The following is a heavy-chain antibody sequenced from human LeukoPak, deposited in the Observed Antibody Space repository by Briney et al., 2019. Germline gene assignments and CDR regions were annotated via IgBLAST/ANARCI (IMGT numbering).Heavy chain of an antibody. CDR1: GGTFSSYA. Sequence: SVKVSCKASGGTFSSYAISWVRQAPGQGLEWMGRIIPILGIANYAQKFQGRVTITADESTSTAHMELSSLRSEDTAVYYCARLTGTTFYYYMDVWGKGTTITVSS. D-gene: IGHD1-7*01. CDR2: IIPILGIA. CDR3: ARLTGTTFYYYMDV. J-gene: IGHJ6*03. V-gene: IGHV1-69*04.